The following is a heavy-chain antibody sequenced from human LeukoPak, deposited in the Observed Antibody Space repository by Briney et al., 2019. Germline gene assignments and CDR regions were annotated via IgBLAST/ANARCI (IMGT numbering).Heavy chain of an antibody. CDR3: ARDLTTVTTAVFAY. V-gene: IGHV3-21*06. D-gene: IGHD4-11*01. CDR1: GFTFSSYS. J-gene: IGHJ4*02. Sequence: GGSLRLSXAASGFTFSSYSMNWVRQAPGKGLEWVSSIGSSSTYLYYADSVKGRFTIPRDKAKNSLYLQMNSLRAEDTAVYYCARDLTTVTTAVFAYWGQGTLVTVSS. CDR2: IGSSSTYL.